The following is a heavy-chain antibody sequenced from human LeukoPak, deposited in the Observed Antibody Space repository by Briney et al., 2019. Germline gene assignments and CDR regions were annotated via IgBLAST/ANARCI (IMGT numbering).Heavy chain of an antibody. CDR3: ARGGSGSQGTA. Sequence: GASVKVSCKASGGTFSSYAISWVRQAPGQGLEWMGRIIPILGIANYAQKFQGRVTITADKSASTAYMELSSLRSEDTAVYYCARGGSGSQGTAWGQGTLVTVSS. CDR1: GGTFSSYA. V-gene: IGHV1-69*04. D-gene: IGHD3-10*01. CDR2: IIPILGIA. J-gene: IGHJ5*02.